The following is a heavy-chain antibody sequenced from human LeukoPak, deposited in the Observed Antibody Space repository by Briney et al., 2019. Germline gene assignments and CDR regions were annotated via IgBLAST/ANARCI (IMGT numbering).Heavy chain of an antibody. CDR2: ISSSGSTI. CDR3: AGVMAGTFDY. D-gene: IGHD6-19*01. CDR1: GFTFNNYA. Sequence: GGSLRLSCAASGFTFNNYAMSWIRQAPGKGLEWVSYISSSGSTIYYADSVKGRFTISRDNAKNSLYLQMNSLRAEDTAVYYCAGVMAGTFDYWGQGTLVTVSS. J-gene: IGHJ4*02. V-gene: IGHV3-11*04.